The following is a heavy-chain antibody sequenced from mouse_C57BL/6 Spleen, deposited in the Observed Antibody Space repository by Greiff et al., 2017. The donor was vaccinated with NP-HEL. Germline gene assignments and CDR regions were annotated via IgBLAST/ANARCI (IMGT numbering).Heavy chain of an antibody. V-gene: IGHV1-55*01. CDR3: ARQTTVVATNFDY. D-gene: IGHD1-1*01. J-gene: IGHJ2*01. CDR1: GYTFTSYW. Sequence: QVQLQQSGAELVKPGASVKMSCKASGYTFTSYWITWVKQRPGQGLEWIGVIYPGSGSTNYNEKFKSKATLTVDTSSSTAYMQISSLTSEDSAIYYCARQTTVVATNFDYWGQGTTLTVSS. CDR2: IYPGSGST.